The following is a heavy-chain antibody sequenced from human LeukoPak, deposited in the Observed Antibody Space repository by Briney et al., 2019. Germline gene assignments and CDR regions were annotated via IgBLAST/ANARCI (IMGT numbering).Heavy chain of an antibody. J-gene: IGHJ3*02. CDR3: ARHEQAAVYDAFDI. CDR2: IYYSGCT. Sequence: SETLSLTCTVSGGSISSSSYYWGWIRQPPGKGLEWIGSIYYSGCTYYNPSLKSRVTISVDTSKNQFSLKLSSVTAADTAVYYCARHEQAAVYDAFDIWGQGTMVTVSS. D-gene: IGHD6-13*01. V-gene: IGHV4-39*01. CDR1: GGSISSSSYY.